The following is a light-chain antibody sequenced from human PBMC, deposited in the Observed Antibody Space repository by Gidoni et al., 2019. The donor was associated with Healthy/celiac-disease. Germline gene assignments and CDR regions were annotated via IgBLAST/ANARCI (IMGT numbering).Light chain of an antibody. J-gene: IGKJ3*01. CDR2: GAS. Sequence: ERVMTQSPATLSVSPGERATLTCRASQSVSSNLAWYQQKPDQAPRLLIYGASTRATGIPARFSGSGSGTEFTLTISSLQSEDFAVYYCQQYNNWPLTFXPXTKVDIK. CDR1: QSVSSN. V-gene: IGKV3-15*01. CDR3: QQYNNWPLT.